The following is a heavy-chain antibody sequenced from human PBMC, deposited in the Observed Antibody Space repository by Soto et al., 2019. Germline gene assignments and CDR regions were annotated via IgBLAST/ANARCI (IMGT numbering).Heavy chain of an antibody. Sequence: SETLSLTCTVSGGSISSYYWSWIRQPPGKGLEWIGYVYYSGSTNYNPSLKSRVTISVDTSKNQFSLKLSSVTAADTAVYYCAGGGPLTSSSNMDVWGKGPTVTFSS. J-gene: IGHJ6*03. CDR1: GGSISSYY. D-gene: IGHD3-16*01. CDR3: AGGGPLTSSSNMDV. V-gene: IGHV4-59*08. CDR2: VYYSGST.